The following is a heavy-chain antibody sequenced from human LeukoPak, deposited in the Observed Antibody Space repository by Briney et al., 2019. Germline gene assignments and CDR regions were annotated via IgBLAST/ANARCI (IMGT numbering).Heavy chain of an antibody. CDR3: AKDDRGNEAPFDY. V-gene: IGHV3-30*18. J-gene: IGHJ4*02. Sequence: GGSLRLSCAASGFTFDDYGMSWVRQAPGKGLEWVAVISYDGTNKYYADSVKGRFTISRDNSKNTLHLQMNSLRAEDTAVYYCAKDDRGNEAPFDYWGQGTLVTVSS. CDR1: GFTFDDYG. CDR2: ISYDGTNK.